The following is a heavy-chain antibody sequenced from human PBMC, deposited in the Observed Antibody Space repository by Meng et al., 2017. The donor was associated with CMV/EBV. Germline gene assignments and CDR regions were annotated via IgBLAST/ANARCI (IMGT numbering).Heavy chain of an antibody. CDR1: GFTFSSYA. V-gene: IGHV3-30*04. Sequence: GESLKISCAASGFTFSSYAMHWVRQAPGKGLEWVAVISYDGSNKYYADSVKGRFTISRDNSKNTLYLQMNSLRAEDTAVYYCAREERIFGPPNWSDPWGQGTLVTVSS. J-gene: IGHJ5*02. D-gene: IGHD3-3*02. CDR3: AREERIFGPPNWSDP. CDR2: ISYDGSNK.